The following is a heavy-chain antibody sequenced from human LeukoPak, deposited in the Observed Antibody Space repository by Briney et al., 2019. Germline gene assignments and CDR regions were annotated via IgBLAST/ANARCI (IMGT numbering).Heavy chain of an antibody. D-gene: IGHD6-13*01. V-gene: IGHV3-15*01. J-gene: IGHJ4*02. CDR2: IKSKFYGETT. Sequence: PGGSLRLFCAASGFPFSDAWMNWVRQAPGKGLEGVGRIKSKFYGETTEYASPVKGRFTISRDDSKSTLSLQMDGLKTEDTSIYYCVSEHHGWGSRWDIYCWGPGTLVTVSS. CDR1: GFPFSDAW. CDR3: VSEHHGWGSRWDIYC.